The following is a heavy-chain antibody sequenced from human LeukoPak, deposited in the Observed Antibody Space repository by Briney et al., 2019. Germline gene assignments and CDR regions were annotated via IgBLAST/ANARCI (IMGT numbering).Heavy chain of an antibody. D-gene: IGHD2-15*01. CDR2: INPSGGST. CDR3: ARDLICSGGSCYSFDY. CDR1: GYTFTSYY. J-gene: IGHJ4*02. V-gene: IGHV1-46*01. Sequence: ASVKVSCKASGYTFTSYYMHWVRQAPGQGLEWMGIINPSGGSTSYAQKFQGRVTMTRDTSTSTVYMELSSLRSEDTAVYYCARDLICSGGSCYSFDYWGQGTLVTVSS.